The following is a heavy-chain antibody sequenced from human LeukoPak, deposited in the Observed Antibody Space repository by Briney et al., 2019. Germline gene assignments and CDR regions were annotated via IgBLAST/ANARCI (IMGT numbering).Heavy chain of an antibody. CDR2: INGDASST. Sequence: GGSLRLSCAGSGFTFNTYWMHWVRQAPGKGLVWVSRINGDASSTNYADSVKGRFTISRDNAKNTLYLQMDNLRAEDTAVYYCASASYGSGSYYNVGSNYWGQGTLVTVSS. D-gene: IGHD3-10*01. J-gene: IGHJ4*02. CDR1: GFTFNTYW. V-gene: IGHV3-74*01. CDR3: ASASYGSGSYYNVGSNY.